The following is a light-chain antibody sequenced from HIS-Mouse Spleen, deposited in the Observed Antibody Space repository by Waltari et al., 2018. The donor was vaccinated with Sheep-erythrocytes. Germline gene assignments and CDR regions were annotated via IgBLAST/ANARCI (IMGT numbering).Light chain of an antibody. CDR1: KLGDKY. CDR3: QAWDSSTAV. V-gene: IGLV3-1*01. Sequence: SYELTQPPSVSVSPGQTASITCSGAKLGDKYACWYQQKPGPSPVLVIYQDSKRPSGIPERVSGSNSGNTATLTISGTQAMDEADYYCQAWDSSTAVFGGGTKLTVL. J-gene: IGLJ3*02. CDR2: QDS.